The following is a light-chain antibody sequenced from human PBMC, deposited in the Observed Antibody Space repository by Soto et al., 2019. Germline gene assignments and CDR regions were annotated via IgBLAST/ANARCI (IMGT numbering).Light chain of an antibody. CDR1: QNINNW. Sequence: DIQMTQSPSTLSASVGDTVTITCRARQNINNWLAWYQQKPEKVPKLLIYGASTLEDGVPSRFSGSRSGTEFTLTINSLQPDDFATYYCQRYDGYFGQGTRLEIK. J-gene: IGKJ5*01. CDR3: QRYDGY. CDR2: GAS. V-gene: IGKV1-5*01.